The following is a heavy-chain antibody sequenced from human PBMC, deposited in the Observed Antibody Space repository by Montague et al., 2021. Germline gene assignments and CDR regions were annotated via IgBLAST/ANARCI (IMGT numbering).Heavy chain of an antibody. V-gene: IGHV4-39*01. CDR3: ARISKFRENEGNYYYNALDV. J-gene: IGHJ6*02. D-gene: IGHD2-21*01. CDR1: GGAISSSSCY. Sequence: SETPSLTCNVSGGAISSSSCYWGWIRQPPGKGLEWIGSIYYSGSTYYSPSLKSRVTISADTSQKQFSLKLRSVTAADTAVYYCARISKFRENEGNYYYNALDVWGQGTTVTVSS. CDR2: IYYSGST.